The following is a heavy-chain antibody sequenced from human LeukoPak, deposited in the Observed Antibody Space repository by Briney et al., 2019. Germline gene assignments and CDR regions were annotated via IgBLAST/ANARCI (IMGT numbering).Heavy chain of an antibody. CDR3: TKGFYDSGSSLSALDQ. J-gene: IGHJ4*02. D-gene: IGHD3-10*01. V-gene: IGHV3-23*01. Sequence: GGSLRLSCAASGFTFSSYGMSWVRQAPGKGLQWVSGISVSGGTTHYADSVKGRFTISRDNSKHTLYLQMNSLRAEDTALYYCTKGFYDSGSSLSALDQWGQGTLVTASS. CDR1: GFTFSSYG. CDR2: ISVSGGTT.